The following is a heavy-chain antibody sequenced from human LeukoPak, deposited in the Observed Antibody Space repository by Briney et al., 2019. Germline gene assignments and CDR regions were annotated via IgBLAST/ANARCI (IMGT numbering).Heavy chain of an antibody. CDR3: ARASDIVYYFDY. CDR1: GYTFTSYY. J-gene: IGHJ4*02. CDR2: VNPSGGSS. V-gene: IGHV1-46*01. D-gene: IGHD2-15*01. Sequence: ASVTVPCKASGYTFTSYYMHWVRQAPGQGLEWMGIVNPSGGSSTYAQKFQGRVTMTRDTSTSTVYMELSSLRSEDTAVYYCARASDIVYYFDYWGQGTLVTVSS.